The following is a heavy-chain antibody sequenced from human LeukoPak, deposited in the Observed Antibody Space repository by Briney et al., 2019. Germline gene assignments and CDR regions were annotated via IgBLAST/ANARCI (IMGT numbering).Heavy chain of an antibody. J-gene: IGHJ3*02. Sequence: GGSLRLSCAASGFTFTDFWMHWVRQAPGGGLVWVSRVKGDEISTLYADSVKGRFTISRDNAKNTLYLQMNSLRADDTALYYCATGPYSAFKMWGQGTMVTVSS. V-gene: IGHV3-74*01. CDR3: ATGPYSAFKM. D-gene: IGHD2-21*01. CDR2: VKGDEIST. CDR1: GFTFTDFW.